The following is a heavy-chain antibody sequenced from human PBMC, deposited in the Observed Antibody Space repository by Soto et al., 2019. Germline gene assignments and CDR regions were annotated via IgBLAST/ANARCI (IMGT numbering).Heavy chain of an antibody. D-gene: IGHD2-2*01. CDR3: AHCPSAEVPFDY. CDR2: IYWDDDK. V-gene: IGHV2-5*02. Sequence: GSGPTLVNPTQTLTLTCTCSGFSLSTSGVGVGWTRQPPGKALEWLALIYWDDDKRYSPSLKSRLTITKDTSKNQVVLTMTNMDPVDTATYYCAHCPSAEVPFDYWGQGTLVTVSS. CDR1: GFSLSTSGVG. J-gene: IGHJ4*02.